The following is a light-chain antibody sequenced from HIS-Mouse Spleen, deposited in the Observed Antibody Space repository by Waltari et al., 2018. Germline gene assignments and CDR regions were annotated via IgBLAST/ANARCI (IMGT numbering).Light chain of an antibody. CDR1: SSDVGGYNY. J-gene: IGLJ2*01. CDR3: SSYTSSSFNVV. CDR2: DVS. Sequence: QSALTQPASVSGSPGPSITISCTGTSSDVGGYNYVSWYQQHTGKAPKLMIYDVSNRPSGVSNRFSGSKSGNTASLTISGLQAEDEADYYCSSYTSSSFNVVFGGGTKLTVL. V-gene: IGLV2-14*03.